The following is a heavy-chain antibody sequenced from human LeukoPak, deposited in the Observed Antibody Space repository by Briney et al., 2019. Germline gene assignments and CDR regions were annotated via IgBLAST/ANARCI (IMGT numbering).Heavy chain of an antibody. J-gene: IGHJ4*02. CDR3: ARIQDYGDYSFDY. D-gene: IGHD4-17*01. CDR1: GGSISSSSYY. V-gene: IGHV2-70*11. CDR2: IDWDDDK. Sequence: TLSLTCTVSGGSISSSSYYWGWIRQPPGKALEWLARIDWDDDKYYSTSLKTRLTISKDTSKNQVVLTMTNMDPVDTATYYCARIQDYGDYSFDYWGQGTLVTVSS.